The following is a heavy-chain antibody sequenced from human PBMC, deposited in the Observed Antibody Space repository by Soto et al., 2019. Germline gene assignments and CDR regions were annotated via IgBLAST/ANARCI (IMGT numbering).Heavy chain of an antibody. Sequence: PGGSLRLSCAASGFTFSSYWMSWVRQAPGKGLEWVANIKQDGSEKYYVDSVKGRFTISRDNAKNSLYLQMSSLRAEDTAVYYCARDPNIVLVPAALRSYYYYYGMDVWGQGTTVTSP. CDR3: ARDPNIVLVPAALRSYYYYYGMDV. V-gene: IGHV3-7*01. D-gene: IGHD2-2*01. CDR2: IKQDGSEK. CDR1: GFTFSSYW. J-gene: IGHJ6*02.